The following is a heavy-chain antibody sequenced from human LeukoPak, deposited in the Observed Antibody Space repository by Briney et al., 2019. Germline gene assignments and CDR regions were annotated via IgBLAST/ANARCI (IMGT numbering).Heavy chain of an antibody. J-gene: IGHJ4*02. D-gene: IGHD4-17*01. Sequence: PGGSLRLSCAASGFTFSRYWMTWVRQAPGKGLEWVASINGDGSGKHYVDSVKGRFTISRDNAQKSVYLEMNSLRAEDTAVYYCARAVTSTEGYWGQGTLVTVSS. CDR2: INGDGSGK. V-gene: IGHV3-7*03. CDR3: ARAVTSTEGY. CDR1: GFTFSRYW.